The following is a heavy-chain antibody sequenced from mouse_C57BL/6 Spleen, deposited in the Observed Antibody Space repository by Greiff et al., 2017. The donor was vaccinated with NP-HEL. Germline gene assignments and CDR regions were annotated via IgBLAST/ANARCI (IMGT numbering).Heavy chain of an antibody. Sequence: VKLQQPGAELVKPGASVKMSCKASGYTFTSYWITWVKQRPGQGLEWIGDINPGSGSTNYNEKFKSKATLTVDTSSSTAYMQLSSLSSEDSAVXYSANYYADDYGAYYYAFDYWGQGTPVTVSA. D-gene: IGHD2-2*01. CDR3: ANYYADDYGAYYYAFDY. CDR1: GYTFTSYW. CDR2: INPGSGST. J-gene: IGHJ4*01. V-gene: IGHV1-55*01.